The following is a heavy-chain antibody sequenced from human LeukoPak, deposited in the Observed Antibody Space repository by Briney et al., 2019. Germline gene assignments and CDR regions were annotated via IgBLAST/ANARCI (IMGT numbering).Heavy chain of an antibody. V-gene: IGHV4-34*01. CDR3: ARGDSSGYYYSS. Sequence: SETLSLTCAVYGGSFSGYYWSWIRQPPGKGLEWIGEINHSGSTNYNPSLKSRVTISVDTSKNQFSLKLSSVTAADTAVYYCARGDSSGYYYSSWGQGTLVTVSS. CDR2: INHSGST. D-gene: IGHD3-22*01. J-gene: IGHJ5*02. CDR1: GGSFSGYY.